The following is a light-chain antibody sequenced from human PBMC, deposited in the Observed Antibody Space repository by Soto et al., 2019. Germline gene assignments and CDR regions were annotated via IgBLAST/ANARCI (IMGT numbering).Light chain of an antibody. V-gene: IGKV1-27*01. CDR3: QQSYSRPRT. J-gene: IGKJ1*01. CDR2: AAS. Sequence: DIQMTQFPSSLSASVGDRVTITCRASQDISNFLAWYQQKPGRGPKFLIYAASTLQSGVPSRFSGSGSGTDFTLTISSLQPEDFATYFCQQSYSRPRTFGQGTKVDIK. CDR1: QDISNF.